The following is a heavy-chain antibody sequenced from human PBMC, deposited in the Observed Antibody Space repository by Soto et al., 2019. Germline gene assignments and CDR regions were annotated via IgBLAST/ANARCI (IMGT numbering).Heavy chain of an antibody. CDR2: IYYSGNT. CDR3: ARGVNTAKVAY. D-gene: IGHD5-18*01. V-gene: IGHV3-53*01. J-gene: IGHJ4*02. Sequence: GGSLRLSCAASGFTVSSNHMTWVRQAPGRGPEWVSTIYYSGNTYYADSVKGRFTISRDNSKNMLYLQMNSLRTEDTAVYYCARGVNTAKVAYWGQGSLVPVSP. CDR1: GFTVSSNH.